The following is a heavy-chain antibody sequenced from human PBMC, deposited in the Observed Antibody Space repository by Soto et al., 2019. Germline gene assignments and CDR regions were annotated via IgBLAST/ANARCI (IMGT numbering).Heavy chain of an antibody. D-gene: IGHD3-16*01. Sequence: GGSLRLSCASSRFTFSSYGMHRDRLAPGKGLERVAVISYDRSNKYYADFVKGRFTISIDNSKNTLYLQMNSLRAEDTAVYYCAIVLDVWGSPPACFDYWGQGTLVTVSS. CDR1: RFTFSSYG. CDR2: ISYDRSNK. V-gene: IGHV3-30*03. J-gene: IGHJ4*02. CDR3: AIVLDVWGSPPACFDY.